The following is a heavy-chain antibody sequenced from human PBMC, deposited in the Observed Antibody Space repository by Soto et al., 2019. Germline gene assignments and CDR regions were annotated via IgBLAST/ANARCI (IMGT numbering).Heavy chain of an antibody. CDR3: ARSQGSRTSLEIYYYYYYGMDV. CDR1: GGTFSSYA. J-gene: IGHJ6*02. CDR2: IIPISGTA. Sequence: QVQLVQSGAEVKKPGSSVKVSCKASGGTFSSYAISWVRQAPGQGLEWMGGIIPISGTANYAQKSQGRVTITADESTSTAYVELSSLSSEDTAVHYCARSQGSRTSLEIYYYYYYGMDVWGQGTTVTVSS. D-gene: IGHD2-2*01. V-gene: IGHV1-69*01.